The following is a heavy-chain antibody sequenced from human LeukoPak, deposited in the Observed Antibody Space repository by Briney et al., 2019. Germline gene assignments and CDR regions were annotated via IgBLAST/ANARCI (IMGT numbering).Heavy chain of an antibody. Sequence: PGGSLRLSCAASGFTFSAYGMHWVRQAPGKGLEWVAALSNGAKPNAYADAVKGRFTISRDNSRNTLFVQMNSLRPEDTAVYYCAKELGGYDAFDIWGQGTMVTVSS. CDR2: LSNGAKPN. V-gene: IGHV3-30*18. D-gene: IGHD3-22*01. J-gene: IGHJ3*02. CDR3: AKELGGYDAFDI. CDR1: GFTFSAYG.